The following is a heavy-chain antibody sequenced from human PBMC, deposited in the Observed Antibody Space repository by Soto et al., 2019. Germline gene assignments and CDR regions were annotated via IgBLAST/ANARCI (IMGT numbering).Heavy chain of an antibody. CDR3: ARWANAYCGGDCYFAVFDP. V-gene: IGHV1-69*12. CDR1: GGTFSSYA. J-gene: IGHJ5*02. D-gene: IGHD2-21*02. Sequence: QVQLVQSGAEVKKPGSSVKVSCKASGGTFSSYAISWVRQAPGQGLEWMGGIIPIFGTANYAQKFQGRVTITADESSSTAYMELSSLRSEDTAVYYCARWANAYCGGDCYFAVFDPWGQGTLVTVSS. CDR2: IIPIFGTA.